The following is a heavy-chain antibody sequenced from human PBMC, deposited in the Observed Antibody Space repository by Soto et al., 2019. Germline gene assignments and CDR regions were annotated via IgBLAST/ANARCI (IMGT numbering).Heavy chain of an antibody. CDR2: INHSGST. CDR3: ASVGTDCSGGSCYQNAEYFQH. V-gene: IGHV4-34*01. Sequence: QVQLQQWGAGLSKPSETLSLSCAVYGGSFSGYYWSWIRHPSGKGLEWIGEINHSGSTNYNPSLKSRVTISVDTSKNQFSLKLSSVTAADTAVYYCASVGTDCSGGSCYQNAEYFQHWGLGTLVTVSS. D-gene: IGHD2-15*01. CDR1: GGSFSGYY. J-gene: IGHJ1*01.